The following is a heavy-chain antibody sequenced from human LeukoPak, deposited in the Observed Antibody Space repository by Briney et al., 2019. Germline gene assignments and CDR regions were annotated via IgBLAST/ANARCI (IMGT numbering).Heavy chain of an antibody. CDR1: GGSISSYY. V-gene: IGHV4-39*01. Sequence: SETLSLTCTVSGGSISSYYWGWIRQPPGKGLEWIGSIYYSGSTYYNPSLKSRVTISVDTSKNQFSLRLSSVTAADTAVYYCARHGYSYGPLYYYYYGMDVWGQGTTVTVSS. CDR3: ARHGYSYGPLYYYYYGMDV. CDR2: IYYSGST. J-gene: IGHJ6*02. D-gene: IGHD5-18*01.